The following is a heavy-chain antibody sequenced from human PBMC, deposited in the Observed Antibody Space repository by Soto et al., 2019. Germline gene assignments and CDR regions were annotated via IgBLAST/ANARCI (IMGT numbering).Heavy chain of an antibody. Sequence: ASVKVSCKASGYTFPSYGISWVRQAPGQGLEWMGWISAYNGNTNYAQKLQGRATMTTDTSTSTAYMELRSLSSDDTAGYYCGRDSGRYSQPPGYWGQGTLFTVSS. CDR1: GYTFPSYG. V-gene: IGHV1-18*01. J-gene: IGHJ4*02. CDR3: GRDSGRYSQPPGY. CDR2: ISAYNGNT. D-gene: IGHD6-13*01.